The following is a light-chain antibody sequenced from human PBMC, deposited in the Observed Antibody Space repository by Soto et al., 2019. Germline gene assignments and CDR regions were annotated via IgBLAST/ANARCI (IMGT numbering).Light chain of an antibody. Sequence: IQMTQSTSTLSGSVGDRVTITCRASQTISSWLAWYQQKPGKAPKLLIYDVSNLESGVPSRFSGSGSGTEFTLTISSLQPDDFATYYCQQYNTFWTFGQGTKVAIK. CDR1: QTISSW. J-gene: IGKJ1*01. CDR2: DVS. CDR3: QQYNTFWT. V-gene: IGKV1-5*01.